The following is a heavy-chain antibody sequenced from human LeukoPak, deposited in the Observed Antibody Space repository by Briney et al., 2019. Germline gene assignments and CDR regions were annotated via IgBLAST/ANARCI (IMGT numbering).Heavy chain of an antibody. CDR1: GGSISSGGYS. CDR3: ARGTLGYDY. D-gene: IGHD2-15*01. CDR2: IYHSGST. J-gene: IGHJ4*02. Sequence: PSETLSLTCAVSGGSISSGGYSWSWIRQPPGKGLEWIGYIYHSGSTYYNPSLKSRVTISVGRSKNQFSLKLSSVTAADTAVYYCARGTLGYDYWGQGTLVTVSS. V-gene: IGHV4-30-2*01.